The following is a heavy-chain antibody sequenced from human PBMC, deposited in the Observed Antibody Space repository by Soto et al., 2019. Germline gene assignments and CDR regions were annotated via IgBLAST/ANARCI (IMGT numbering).Heavy chain of an antibody. D-gene: IGHD4-17*01. CDR2: ISAYNGNT. CDR1: GYTFTSYV. V-gene: IGHV1-18*01. Sequence: ASVKVSCKASGYTFTSYVISWVRQAPGQGLEWMGWISAYNGNTNYTQNFQGRVTMTTDTSTSTAYMELRSLRSDDTAVYYCAREERTTVKLDARPYDYWGQGTLVTVSS. J-gene: IGHJ4*02. CDR3: AREERTTVKLDARPYDY.